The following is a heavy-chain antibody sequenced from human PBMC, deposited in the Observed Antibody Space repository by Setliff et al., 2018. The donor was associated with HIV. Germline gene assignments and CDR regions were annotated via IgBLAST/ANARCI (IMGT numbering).Heavy chain of an antibody. D-gene: IGHD3-9*01. CDR1: GFTFSSYW. J-gene: IGHJ6*02. Sequence: GGSLRLSCVGSGFTFSSYWMHWVRLAPGKGLVWVSRINSDGSSIDYADSVKGRCSISRDNGKNSLYLQMNSLRAEDTAVYYCARGARLQYFDWPSYALDVWGQGTTVTVSS. V-gene: IGHV3-74*01. CDR2: INSDGSSI. CDR3: ARGARLQYFDWPSYALDV.